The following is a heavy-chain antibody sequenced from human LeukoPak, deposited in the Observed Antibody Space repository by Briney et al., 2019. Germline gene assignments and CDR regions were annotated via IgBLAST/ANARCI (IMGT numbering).Heavy chain of an antibody. D-gene: IGHD6-19*01. J-gene: IGHJ4*02. CDR3: ARSPIAVAAFDY. CDR1: GGSISSYY. CDR2: IYYSGST. V-gene: IGHV4-59*08. Sequence: PSETLSLTCTVSGGSISSYYWSWIRQPPGKGPEWIGYIYYSGSTNYNPSLKSRVTISVDTSKNQFSLKLSSVTAADTAVYYCARSPIAVAAFDYWGQGTLVTVSS.